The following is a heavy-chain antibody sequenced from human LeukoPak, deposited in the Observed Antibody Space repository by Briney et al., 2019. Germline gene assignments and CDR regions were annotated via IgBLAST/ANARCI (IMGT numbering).Heavy chain of an antibody. J-gene: IGHJ6*02. CDR2: ISGSGSST. D-gene: IGHD3-22*01. CDR1: GFTFTSYA. CDR3: ARDMYYYDSSGYYYYYGMDV. V-gene: IGHV3-23*01. Sequence: PGGSLRLSCAASGFTFTSYAMNWVRQAPGKGLEWVSTISGSGSSTYYVDSVKGRFTISRDNSKNTLYLQMNSLRAEDTAVYYCARDMYYYDSSGYYYYYGMDVWGQGTTVTVSS.